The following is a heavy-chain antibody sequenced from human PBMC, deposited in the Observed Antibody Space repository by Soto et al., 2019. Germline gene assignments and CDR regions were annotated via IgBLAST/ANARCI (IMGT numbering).Heavy chain of an antibody. CDR1: GYTFTNYY. V-gene: IGHV1-46*01. D-gene: IGHD2-21*01. CDR2: INPSGGST. CDR3: ERDASKYSGMDV. J-gene: IGHJ6*02. Sequence: ASVKVSCKASGYTFTNYYMHWVRQAPGQGLEWMGVINPSGGSTTYAQKFQSRVTMTRDTSTSTVYMELSSLISEATTDYYRERDASKYSGMDVWGQGTTVTVSS.